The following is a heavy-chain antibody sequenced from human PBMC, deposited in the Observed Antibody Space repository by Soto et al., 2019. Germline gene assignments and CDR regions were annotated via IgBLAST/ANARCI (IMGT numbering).Heavy chain of an antibody. J-gene: IGHJ4*02. V-gene: IGHV4-30-2*02. CDR3: ARHSSHSLSFDF. Sequence: TLSLTCAVSGGSISSGGYSWSWIRQPPGKGLEWIGYIYHSGSTYYNPSLKSRVTISVDRSKNQFSLKLSSVTAADTALYYCARHSSHSLSFDFCGQGTLLNVSS. CDR1: GGSISSGGYS. D-gene: IGHD6-13*01. CDR2: IYHSGST.